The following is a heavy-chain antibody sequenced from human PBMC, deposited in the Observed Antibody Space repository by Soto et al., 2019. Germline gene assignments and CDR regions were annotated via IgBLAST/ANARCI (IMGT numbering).Heavy chain of an antibody. J-gene: IGHJ5*01. V-gene: IGHV3-23*01. Sequence: DVQLLESGGGLVQPGGSLTLSCAASRFTFSDFAMSWVRQAPGKGLEWVLSIGGGGTDTYYADSVKGRFTISRDNSKNTLYLQMDSLRDEDTAVYYCAKDAVPYNGKWDWFDSWGQGTLVIVSS. CDR3: AKDAVPYNGKWDWFDS. CDR1: RFTFSDFA. D-gene: IGHD1-20*01. CDR2: IGGGGTDT.